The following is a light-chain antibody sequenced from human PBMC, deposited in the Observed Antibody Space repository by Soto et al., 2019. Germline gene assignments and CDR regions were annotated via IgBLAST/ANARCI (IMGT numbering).Light chain of an antibody. J-gene: IGLJ2*01. Sequence: QSVLTQPPSASGSPGQSVTISFTGTSSDVGGYNYVSWYQQHPGKAPKLMIYEVSKRPSGVPDRFSGSKSGNTASLTVSGRQAEDEADYDCSSYAGSNILVFGGGTKLTVL. CDR2: EVS. CDR1: SSDVGGYNY. V-gene: IGLV2-8*01. CDR3: SSYAGSNILV.